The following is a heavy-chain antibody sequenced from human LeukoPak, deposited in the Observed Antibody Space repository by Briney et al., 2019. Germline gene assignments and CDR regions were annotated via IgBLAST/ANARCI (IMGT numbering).Heavy chain of an antibody. CDR1: GGSISSGGFY. CDR2: IHNRGST. Sequence: PSETLSLTCSVTGGSISSGGFYWSWIRQHPGQGLEWIGYIHNRGSTYYNPSLQSRAIISLDTSKSQFSLKLNSVTAADTAVYYCARVDGSGSKRWFDPWGQGVPVTVSS. V-gene: IGHV4-31*03. CDR3: ARVDGSGSKRWFDP. J-gene: IGHJ5*02. D-gene: IGHD3-10*01.